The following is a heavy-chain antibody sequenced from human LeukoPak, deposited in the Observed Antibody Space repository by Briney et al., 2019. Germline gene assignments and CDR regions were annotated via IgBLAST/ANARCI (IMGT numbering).Heavy chain of an antibody. Sequence: PSETLSLTCTVSGGSISSYYWSWIRQAPGKELEWIGYIYYSGTTKYNPSLMGRVSISVDTSKNQFSLRLSSVAAADTAVYYCARHGGSYFYYWGQGTLVTVSS. CDR2: IYYSGTT. D-gene: IGHD1-26*01. V-gene: IGHV4-59*08. CDR1: GGSISSYY. CDR3: ARHGGSYFYY. J-gene: IGHJ4*02.